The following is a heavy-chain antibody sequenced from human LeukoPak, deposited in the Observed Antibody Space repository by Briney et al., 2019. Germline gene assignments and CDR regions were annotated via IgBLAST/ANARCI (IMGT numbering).Heavy chain of an antibody. CDR2: ISSSNNYI. V-gene: IGHV3-21*01. Sequence: GGSLRLSCAASGFTFSSYSMNWVRQAPGKGLEWVSYISSSNNYIYYADSVKGRFTISRDNAKNSLYLQMNSLRAEDTAIYYCARYPNDYDYYFDYWGQGTLVTVSS. D-gene: IGHD4-17*01. CDR3: ARYPNDYDYYFDY. J-gene: IGHJ4*02. CDR1: GFTFSSYS.